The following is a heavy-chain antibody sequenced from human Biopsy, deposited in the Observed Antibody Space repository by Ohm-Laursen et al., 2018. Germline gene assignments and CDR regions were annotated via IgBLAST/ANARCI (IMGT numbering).Heavy chain of an antibody. J-gene: IGHJ6*02. CDR3: VKDTNWNYVWDRPGATKGMDV. D-gene: IGHD1-7*01. CDR1: GFRFGDYA. V-gene: IGHV3-9*01. Sequence: SLRLSCAASGFRFGDYAMHWVRQSPGKGLEWVAGIDWNSRNINYGDSVKGRFSVSRDNAKNSLYLQMNSLRGEDTALYYCVKDTNWNYVWDRPGATKGMDVWGQGTTVTVSS. CDR2: IDWNSRNI.